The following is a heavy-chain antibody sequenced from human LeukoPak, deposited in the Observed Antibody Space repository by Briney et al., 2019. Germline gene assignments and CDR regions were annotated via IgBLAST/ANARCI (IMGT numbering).Heavy chain of an antibody. CDR1: GYTFINYD. CDR3: TRVKMPIKGKPPFGP. V-gene: IGHV1-8*03. J-gene: IGHJ5*02. D-gene: IGHD2-2*01. CDR2: MSPNNGNT. Sequence: ASVKVSCKASGYTFINYDINWVRQATGQGLEWMGWMSPNNGNTGYAQKFQGRVTFTRNISISTAYMQLSSLRSEDTAVYYCTRVKMPIKGKPPFGPWGQGTLVTVSS.